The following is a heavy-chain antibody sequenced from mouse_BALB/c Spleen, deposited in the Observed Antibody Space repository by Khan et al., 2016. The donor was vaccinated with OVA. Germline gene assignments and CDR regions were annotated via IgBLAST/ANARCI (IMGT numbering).Heavy chain of an antibody. V-gene: IGHV1-4*01. CDR3: ARSGAYYRYDGYFDV. Sequence: QVQLQQSGAELARPGASVKMSCKASGYTFTSYTMHWVKQRPGQGLEWIGFINPSSGYTNYNQKFKDKATLTADKSSSTAYMQLSSLTSEDSAVDYCARSGAYYRYDGYFDVWGAGTTVTVSS. D-gene: IGHD2-14*01. J-gene: IGHJ1*01. CDR1: GYTFTSYT. CDR2: INPSSGYT.